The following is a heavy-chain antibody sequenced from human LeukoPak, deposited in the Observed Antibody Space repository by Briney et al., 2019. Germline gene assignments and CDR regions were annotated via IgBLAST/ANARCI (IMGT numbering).Heavy chain of an antibody. CDR2: IDPSDSYT. D-gene: IGHD4-17*01. CDR1: GYSFTNYW. CDR3: ATGASKVTTDFANY. V-gene: IGHV5-10-1*01. Sequence: GESLKISCKGSGYSFTNYWISWVRQMPGKGLEWMGRIDPSDSYTKYSPSFEGHVTISVDKSISTAFLQWNSLKASDSAMYYCATGASKVTTDFANYWGQGTQVAISS. J-gene: IGHJ4*02.